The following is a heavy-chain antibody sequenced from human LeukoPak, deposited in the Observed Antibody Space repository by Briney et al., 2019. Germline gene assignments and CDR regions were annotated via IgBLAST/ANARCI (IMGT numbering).Heavy chain of an antibody. CDR1: GFTFSSYG. CDR3: ARERRYGGNPFDY. D-gene: IGHD4-23*01. J-gene: IGHJ4*02. V-gene: IGHV3-33*01. Sequence: GGSLRLSCAASGFTFSSYGMHWVRQAPGKGLEWVAVIWYDGSNKYYADSVKGRFTISRDNSKNTLYLQMNSLRAEDTAVYYCARERRYGGNPFDYWGQGTLVTVSS. CDR2: IWYDGSNK.